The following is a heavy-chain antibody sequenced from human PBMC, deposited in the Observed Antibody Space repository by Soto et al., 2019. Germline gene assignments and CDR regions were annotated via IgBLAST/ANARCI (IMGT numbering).Heavy chain of an antibody. CDR2: ISSSGSTI. D-gene: IGHD6-19*01. CDR3: ARGSGQWLVPSGSYPDFDY. V-gene: IGHV3-48*03. J-gene: IGHJ4*02. CDR1: AFTFSSYE. Sequence: PGGSLRLSCAASAFTFSSYEMNWVRQAPGKGLEWVSYISSSGSTIYYADSVKGRFTISRDNAKNSLYLQMNSLRAEDTAVYYCARGSGQWLVPSGSYPDFDYWGQGTLVTVSS.